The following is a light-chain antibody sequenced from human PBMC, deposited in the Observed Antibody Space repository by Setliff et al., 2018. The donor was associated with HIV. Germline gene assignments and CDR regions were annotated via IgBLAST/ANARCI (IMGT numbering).Light chain of an antibody. CDR3: SSYTSSSTPYV. CDR2: DVS. J-gene: IGLJ1*01. V-gene: IGLV2-18*02. Sequence: SALTQPPSVSGSPGQSVTISCTGTSSDVGGYNRVSWYQQPPGTAPKLMIYDVSSRPSGVPDRFSGSKSGYTASLTISGLQAEDEADYYCSSYTSSSTPYVFGTGTKVT. CDR1: SSDVGGYNR.